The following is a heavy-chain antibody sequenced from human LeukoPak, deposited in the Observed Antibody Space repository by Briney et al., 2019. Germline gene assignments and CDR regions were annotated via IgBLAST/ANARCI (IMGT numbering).Heavy chain of an antibody. V-gene: IGHV3-11*01. D-gene: IGHD5-18*01. Sequence: GGSLRLSCAASGFTFSDYYMSWIRQAPGKGLEWVSYISSSGSTIYYADSVKGRFTISRDNAKNSLYLQMNSLRAEDTAVYHCAKKGGFTYGDPFDFWGQGTLVTVSS. CDR3: AKKGGFTYGDPFDF. CDR2: ISSSGSTI. J-gene: IGHJ4*02. CDR1: GFTFSDYY.